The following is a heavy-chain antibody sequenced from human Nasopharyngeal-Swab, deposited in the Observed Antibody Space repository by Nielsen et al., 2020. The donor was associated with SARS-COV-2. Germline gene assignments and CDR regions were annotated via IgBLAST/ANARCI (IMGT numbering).Heavy chain of an antibody. J-gene: IGHJ6*02. Sequence: ASVKVSCKASGYTFNNYYIHWVRQAPGQGLEWMGMINPGSGGTTYAQKFHGRVTMTRDTSTSTVFMELSSLRSEDTAVYYCARRGRCSCSSFDMDVWGQGTTVTVAS. CDR1: GYTFNNYY. CDR3: ARRGRCSCSSFDMDV. CDR2: INPGSGGT. V-gene: IGHV1-46*02. D-gene: IGHD2-2*01.